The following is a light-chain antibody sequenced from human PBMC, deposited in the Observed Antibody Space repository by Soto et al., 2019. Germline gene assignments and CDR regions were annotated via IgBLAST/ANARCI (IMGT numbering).Light chain of an antibody. J-gene: IGLJ1*01. CDR3: SSYTSSSRYI. Sequence: SVLTQPPSVSGSPGQSVTISCPGTSSDVGRYDRVSWYQQSPGTAPKLIIYEVTNRPSGVPDRFSGSKSGNTASLTISGLQAEDEADFYCSSYTSSSRYIFGTGTKVTVL. CDR2: EVT. CDR1: SSDVGRYDR. V-gene: IGLV2-18*02.